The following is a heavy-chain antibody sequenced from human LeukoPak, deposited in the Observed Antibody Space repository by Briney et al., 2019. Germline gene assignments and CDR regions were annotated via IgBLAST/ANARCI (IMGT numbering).Heavy chain of an antibody. V-gene: IGHV3-9*01. Sequence: GGSLRLSCAASGFTFDDYAMHWVRQAPGKGLEWVSGISWNSGSIGYADSVKGRFTISRDNAKNSLYLQMNSLRAEDTAVYYCARVMYSSGWSFDYWGQGTLVTVSS. J-gene: IGHJ4*02. CDR1: GFTFDDYA. CDR2: ISWNSGSI. CDR3: ARVMYSSGWSFDY. D-gene: IGHD6-19*01.